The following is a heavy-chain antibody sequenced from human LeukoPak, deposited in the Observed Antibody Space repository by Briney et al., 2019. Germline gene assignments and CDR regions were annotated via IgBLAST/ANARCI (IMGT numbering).Heavy chain of an antibody. V-gene: IGHV3-9*01. CDR1: GFIFDDYA. CDR2: ISWNSGSI. Sequence: GGSLRLSCAASGFIFDDYAMHWVRQAPGKGLEWVSGISWNSGSIGYADSAKGRFTISRDNAKNSLYLQMNSLRAEDTALYYCAKGYLKGRWLPLDYWGQGTLVTVSS. J-gene: IGHJ4*02. D-gene: IGHD5-24*01. CDR3: AKGYLKGRWLPLDY.